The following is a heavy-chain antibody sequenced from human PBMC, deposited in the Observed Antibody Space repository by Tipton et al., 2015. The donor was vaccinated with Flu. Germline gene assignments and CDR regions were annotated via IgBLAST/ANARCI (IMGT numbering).Heavy chain of an antibody. Sequence: GLVKPSETLSLTCTVSGGSVSSGSYYWSWIRQPPGKGLEWIGYIYYSGSTNYNPSLKSRVTISVDTSKNQFSLKLSSVTAADTAVYYCAGSIAARLKAWSPEGDWFDPWGQGTLVTVSS. D-gene: IGHD6-6*01. CDR3: AGSIAARLKAWSPEGDWFDP. CDR2: IYYSGST. V-gene: IGHV4-61*01. CDR1: GGSVSSGSYY. J-gene: IGHJ5*02.